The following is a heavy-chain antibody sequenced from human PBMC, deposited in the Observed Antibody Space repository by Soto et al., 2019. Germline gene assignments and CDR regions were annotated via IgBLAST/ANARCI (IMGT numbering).Heavy chain of an antibody. D-gene: IGHD3-22*01. J-gene: IGHJ3*02. CDR1: GFTFSDYY. CDR2: ISSSGSTI. CDR3: ARVMDYDSSGYYWSAFAI. V-gene: IGHV3-11*01. Sequence: ESGGGLVKPGGSLRLSCAASGFTFSDYYMSWIRQAPGKGLEWVSYISSSGSTIYYADSVKGRFTISRDNAKNSLYLQMNSLGAEDTAVYYCARVMDYDSSGYYWSAFAIWGQGTMVTVSS.